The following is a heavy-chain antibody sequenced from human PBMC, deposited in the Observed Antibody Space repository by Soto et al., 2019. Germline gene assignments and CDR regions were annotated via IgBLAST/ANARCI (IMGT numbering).Heavy chain of an antibody. J-gene: IGHJ4*02. D-gene: IGHD3-3*01. CDR1: GGSISSSSYY. V-gene: IGHV4-39*01. Sequence: SEILSLTCTVSGGSISSSSYYWGWIRQPPGKGLEWIGSIYYSGSTYYNPSLKSRVTISVDTSKNQFSLKLSSVTAADTAVYYCARRLYDFWSGYFHTPFDYWGQGTLVNVSS. CDR2: IYYSGST. CDR3: ARRLYDFWSGYFHTPFDY.